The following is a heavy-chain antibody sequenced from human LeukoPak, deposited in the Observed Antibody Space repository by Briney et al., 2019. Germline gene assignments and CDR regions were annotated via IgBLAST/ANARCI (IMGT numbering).Heavy chain of an antibody. CDR1: GFTFSIYS. V-gene: IGHV3-48*01. Sequence: GGSLRLSCAASGFTFSIYSMNWVRQAPGMGLEWVSYIGGTHSNIYYADSVKGRFTISRDDAKNSLYLQMNSLRGEDTAVYYCARDRDYAFDSWGQGTLVTVSS. J-gene: IGHJ4*02. D-gene: IGHD4-17*01. CDR3: ARDRDYAFDS. CDR2: IGGTHSNI.